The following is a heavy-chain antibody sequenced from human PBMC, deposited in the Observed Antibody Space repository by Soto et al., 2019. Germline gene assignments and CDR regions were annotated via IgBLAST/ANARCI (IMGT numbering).Heavy chain of an antibody. V-gene: IGHV3-33*01. CDR2: IWYDGSNK. Sequence: GGSLRLSCSASGFTFSSYGMHWVRQAPGKGLEWVAVIWYDGSNKYYADSVKGRFIISRDNSKNTLYLQMNSLRAEDTAVYYCARELGYCSSTRCYKGSSGMGVCGPGTTVIVTS. D-gene: IGHD2-2*02. CDR3: ARELGYCSSTRCYKGSSGMGV. J-gene: IGHJ6*02. CDR1: GFTFSSYG.